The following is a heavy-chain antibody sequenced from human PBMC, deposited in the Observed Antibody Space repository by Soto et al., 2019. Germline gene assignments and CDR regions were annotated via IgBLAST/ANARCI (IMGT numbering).Heavy chain of an antibody. CDR1: GYSFTSYW. Sequence: GESLKISCKGSGYSFTSYWIGWVRQMPGKGLEWMGIIYPGDSDTRYSPSFQGQVTISADKSISTAYLQWSSLKASDTAMYYCASRIAAENYYYYGMDVWGQGTTVTVSS. V-gene: IGHV5-51*01. CDR2: IYPGDSDT. J-gene: IGHJ6*02. D-gene: IGHD6-25*01. CDR3: ASRIAAENYYYYGMDV.